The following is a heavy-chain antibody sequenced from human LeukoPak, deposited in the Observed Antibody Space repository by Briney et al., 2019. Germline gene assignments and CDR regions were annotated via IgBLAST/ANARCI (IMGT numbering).Heavy chain of an antibody. D-gene: IGHD3-16*02. V-gene: IGHV3-48*01. Sequence: GGSLRLSCAASGFTFSSYSMNWVRQAPGKGLEWVSYISSSSSTIYYADSVKGRFTISRDNAKNSLYLQMNSLRAEDTAVYCCARRDDYVWGSYPNYFDYWGQGTLVTVSS. CDR2: ISSSSSTI. CDR1: GFTFSSYS. J-gene: IGHJ4*02. CDR3: ARRDDYVWGSYPNYFDY.